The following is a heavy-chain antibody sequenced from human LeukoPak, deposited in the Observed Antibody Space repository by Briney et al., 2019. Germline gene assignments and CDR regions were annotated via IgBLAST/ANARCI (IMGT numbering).Heavy chain of an antibody. Sequence: PSETLSLTCAVSGGSISSGGYSWSWIRQPLGKGLEWIGYIYHSGSTNYNPSLKSRVTISVDTSKNQFSLKLSSVTAADTAVYYCARMLRFLLGAPRLQKNNWFDPWGQGTLVTVSS. CDR2: IYHSGST. D-gene: IGHD3-3*01. CDR3: ARMLRFLLGAPRLQKNNWFDP. J-gene: IGHJ5*02. CDR1: GGSISSGGYS. V-gene: IGHV4-30-2*01.